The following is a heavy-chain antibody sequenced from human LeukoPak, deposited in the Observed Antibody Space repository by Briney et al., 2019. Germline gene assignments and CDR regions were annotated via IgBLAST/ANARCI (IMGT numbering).Heavy chain of an antibody. CDR2: IYSGGST. CDR3: ARGYCSGGSCSYFDY. D-gene: IGHD2-15*01. Sequence: GGSLRLSCAASGFTVSSNYMSWVRQAPGKGLEWVSVIYSGGSTYYADSVKGRFTISRDNSKNTLYLRMNSLRAEDTAVYYCARGYCSGGSCSYFDYWGQGTLVTVSS. J-gene: IGHJ4*02. V-gene: IGHV3-53*01. CDR1: GFTVSSNY.